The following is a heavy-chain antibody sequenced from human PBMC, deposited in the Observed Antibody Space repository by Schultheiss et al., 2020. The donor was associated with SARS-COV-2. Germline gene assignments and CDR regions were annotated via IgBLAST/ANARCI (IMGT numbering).Heavy chain of an antibody. CDR1: GFTFSSYW. CDR3: TRALGDGEGFGELDY. V-gene: IGHV3-33*08. Sequence: GGSLRLSCAASGFTFSSYWMSWVRQAPGKGLEWVAVIWYDGSNKYYADSVKGRFTISRDNSKNTLYLQMNSLKTEDTAVYYCTRALGDGEGFGELDYWGQGTLVTVSS. D-gene: IGHD3-10*01. J-gene: IGHJ4*02. CDR2: IWYDGSNK.